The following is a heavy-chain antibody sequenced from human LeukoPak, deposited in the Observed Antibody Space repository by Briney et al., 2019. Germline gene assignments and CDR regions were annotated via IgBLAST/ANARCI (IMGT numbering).Heavy chain of an antibody. Sequence: GGSLRLSCAASGFTYGSYAMSWVRQAPGKGLEWVSSISSSSSYIYYADSVKGRFTISRDDSKNTAYLQMNSLKTEDTAVYYCTTAPTGSGYDFDYWGQGTLVTVSS. J-gene: IGHJ4*02. D-gene: IGHD5-12*01. CDR3: TTAPTGSGYDFDY. CDR1: GFTYGSYA. CDR2: ISSSSSYI. V-gene: IGHV3-21*04.